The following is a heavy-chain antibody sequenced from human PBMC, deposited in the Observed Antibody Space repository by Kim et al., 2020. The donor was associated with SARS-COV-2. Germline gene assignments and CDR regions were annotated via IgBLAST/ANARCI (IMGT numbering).Heavy chain of an antibody. V-gene: IGHV4-39*07. Sequence: SETLSLTCTVSGGSISSSSYYWGWIRQPPGKGLEWIGSIYYSGSTYYNPSLKSRVTISVDTSKNQFSLKLSSVTAADTAVYYCARARRIAAAGDSYGMDVWGQGTTVTVSS. D-gene: IGHD6-13*01. J-gene: IGHJ6*02. CDR1: GGSISSSSYY. CDR2: IYYSGST. CDR3: ARARRIAAAGDSYGMDV.